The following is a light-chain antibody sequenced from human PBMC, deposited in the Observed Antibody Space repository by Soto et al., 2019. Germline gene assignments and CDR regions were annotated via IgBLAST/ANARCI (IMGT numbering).Light chain of an antibody. Sequence: DIVMTQSPDSLAVSLGGRATINCKSSQSVFFTSNNNNYLAWYQQKPGQPPKLLIYWASTRESGVPDRFSGSGSGTDFTLTITSLQAEDVALYYCQQYYSSPRTFSQGTKVDIK. CDR3: QQYYSSPRT. J-gene: IGKJ1*01. CDR1: QSVFFTSNNNNY. CDR2: WAS. V-gene: IGKV4-1*01.